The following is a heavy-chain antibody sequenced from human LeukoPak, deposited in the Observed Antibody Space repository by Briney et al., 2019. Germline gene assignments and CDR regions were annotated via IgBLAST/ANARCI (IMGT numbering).Heavy chain of an antibody. Sequence: PGGSLRLSCAASGFTFSSYAMSWVRLAPGKGLEWVSAISGSGGSTYYADSVKGRFTISRDNSKNTLYLQMNSLRAEDTAVYYCAKAGHYCSGGSCYSGHAFDIWGQETMVTVSS. CDR1: GFTFSSYA. CDR2: ISGSGGST. CDR3: AKAGHYCSGGSCYSGHAFDI. D-gene: IGHD2-15*01. J-gene: IGHJ3*02. V-gene: IGHV3-23*01.